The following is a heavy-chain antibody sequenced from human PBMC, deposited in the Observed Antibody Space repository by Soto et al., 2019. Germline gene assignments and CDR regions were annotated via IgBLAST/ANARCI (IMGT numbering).Heavy chain of an antibody. CDR1: GGTFSSYA. CDR3: ATRKHYDFFMDV. V-gene: IGHV1-69*13. J-gene: IGHJ6*02. Sequence: SVKVSCKASGGTFSSYAISWVRQAPGQGLEWMGGIIPIFGTANYAQKFQGRVTITADESTSTAYMELSSLRSEDTAVYYCATRKHYDFFMDVWGQGTTVTVSS. CDR2: IIPIFGTA. D-gene: IGHD3-3*01.